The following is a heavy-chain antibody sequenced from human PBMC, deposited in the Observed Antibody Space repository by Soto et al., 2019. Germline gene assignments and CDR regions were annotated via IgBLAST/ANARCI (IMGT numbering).Heavy chain of an antibody. CDR1: GGSISSSQW. CDR2: IYHSGST. D-gene: IGHD1-26*01. V-gene: IGHV4-4*02. CDR3: ATREGLPDPFDI. Sequence: QVQLQESGPGLVKPSETMSLTCVVSGGSISSSQWWSWVRQSPGKGLEWIGEIYHSGSTNYNPSHYSRFTLPLDKSKNHFSLKLTSVTAAYTAVFYCATREGLPDPFDIWGQGTMVTLSS. J-gene: IGHJ3*02.